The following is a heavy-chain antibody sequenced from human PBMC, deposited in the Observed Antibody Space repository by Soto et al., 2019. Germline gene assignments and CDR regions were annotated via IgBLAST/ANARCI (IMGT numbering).Heavy chain of an antibody. V-gene: IGHV3-23*01. D-gene: IGHD2-21*02. CDR1: GFTFSSYA. Sequence: PGGSLRLSCAASGFTFSSYAMSWVRQAPGKGLEWVSAISGSGGSTYYADSVKGRFTISRDNSKNTLYLQMNSLRAEDTAVYYCAKPNCGGDCYWWFSNAFDIWGQGTMVTVSS. J-gene: IGHJ3*02. CDR3: AKPNCGGDCYWWFSNAFDI. CDR2: ISGSGGST.